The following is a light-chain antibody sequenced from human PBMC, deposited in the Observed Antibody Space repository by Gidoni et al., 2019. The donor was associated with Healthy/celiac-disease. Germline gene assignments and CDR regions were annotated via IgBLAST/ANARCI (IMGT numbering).Light chain of an antibody. CDR2: AAS. Sequence: DIQMTQSPSSLSASVGDRVTIPCRASQSISSNLNWYQQKPGKAPKLLSYAASSLQSGVPSRFSGSGSGTDFTLTISSLQPEDFATYYCQQSYSTPVTFGGGTKVEI. CDR3: QQSYSTPVT. V-gene: IGKV1-39*01. CDR1: QSISSN. J-gene: IGKJ4*01.